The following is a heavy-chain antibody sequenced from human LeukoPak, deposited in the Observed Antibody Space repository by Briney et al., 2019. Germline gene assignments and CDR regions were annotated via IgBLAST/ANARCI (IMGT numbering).Heavy chain of an antibody. CDR1: GFTFDDYA. D-gene: IGHD3-9*01. Sequence: GGSLRLSCAASGFTFDDYAMHWVRQAPGKGLEWVSGISWNSGSIGYADSVKGRFTISRDNAKNSPYLQMNSLRAEDTALYYCAKDMSGEYYDILTGYGNAFDIWGQGTMITVSS. J-gene: IGHJ3*02. V-gene: IGHV3-9*01. CDR2: ISWNSGSI. CDR3: AKDMSGEYYDILTGYGNAFDI.